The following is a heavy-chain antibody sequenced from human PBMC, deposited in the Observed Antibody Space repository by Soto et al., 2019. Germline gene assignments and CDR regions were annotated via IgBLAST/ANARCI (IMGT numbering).Heavy chain of an antibody. CDR2: INPNSGAT. CDR1: GYAFTGYF. V-gene: IGHV1-2*06. J-gene: IGHJ5*02. D-gene: IGHD6-6*01. CDR3: ANLPQAPEWFDP. Sequence: ASVKVSFKASGYAFTGYFIHWLRHAPGQGLEWMGRINPNSGATNYARKFQDRVTMTRDTSINTAYMELSGLRSDETAIYYCANLPQAPEWFDPWGHGTLVX.